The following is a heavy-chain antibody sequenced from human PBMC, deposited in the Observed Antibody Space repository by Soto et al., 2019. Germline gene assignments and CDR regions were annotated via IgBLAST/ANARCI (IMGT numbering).Heavy chain of an antibody. D-gene: IGHD1-26*01. V-gene: IGHV3-33*01. Sequence: QVQLVESGGGVVQPGRSLRLSCAASGFTFSSYGMHWVRQAPGKGLEWVAVIWYYGSNKYYADSVKGRFAMSRDNYKTTMYLQMNSLRAEVTSVYYCAREAGMGATTLGDYWGQGTLVTVSS. CDR1: GFTFSSYG. J-gene: IGHJ4*02. CDR2: IWYYGSNK. CDR3: AREAGMGATTLGDY.